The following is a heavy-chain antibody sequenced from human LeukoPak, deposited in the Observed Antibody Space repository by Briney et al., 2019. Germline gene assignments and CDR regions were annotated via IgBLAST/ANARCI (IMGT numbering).Heavy chain of an antibody. CDR2: INWDGGST. Sequence: GGSLRLSCAASGFTFDDYSMHWVRQGPGKGLEWVSLINWDGGSTNYADSVKGRFTISRDNSIRSLYLQMNSLRTEDTALYYCAPDRGYYRADYWGQGALVTVSS. V-gene: IGHV3-43*01. CDR1: GFTFDDYS. CDR3: APDRGYYRADY. D-gene: IGHD3-22*01. J-gene: IGHJ4*02.